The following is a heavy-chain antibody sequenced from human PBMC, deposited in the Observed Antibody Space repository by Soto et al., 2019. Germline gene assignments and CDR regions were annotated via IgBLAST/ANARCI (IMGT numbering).Heavy chain of an antibody. V-gene: IGHV1-69*01. CDR2: IMPIFGTT. D-gene: IGHD6-19*01. Sequence: QVQLVQSGAEVKKPGSSVKVSCKASGGTFSRFPIAWVRQAPGQGLEWVGGIMPIFGTTKYDQNFRDRVTLYADESTSTAYIELSSLRFEDTAVYYCAMIEYSSGSDYWGQGTLVTVFS. CDR3: AMIEYSSGSDY. CDR1: GGTFSRFP. J-gene: IGHJ4*02.